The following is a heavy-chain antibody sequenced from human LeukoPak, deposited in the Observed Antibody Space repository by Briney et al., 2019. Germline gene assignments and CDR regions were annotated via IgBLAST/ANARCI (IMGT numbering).Heavy chain of an antibody. J-gene: IGHJ4*02. V-gene: IGHV3-48*02. CDR2: ISCSSSTI. CDR1: GFIFSGFA. Sequence: GGARRLSCAASGFIFSGFAMDWVRQAPGKGVAWVSYISCSSSTIYYAGTVKGRFTISRDNDKHSLYLQMNSLRDEDTAVYFCARDRAVDAHNVYWGQGTLVTVSS. D-gene: IGHD6-19*01. CDR3: ARDRAVDAHNVY.